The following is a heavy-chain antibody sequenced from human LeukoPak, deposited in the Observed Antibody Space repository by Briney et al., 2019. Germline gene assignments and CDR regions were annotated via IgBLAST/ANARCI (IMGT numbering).Heavy chain of an antibody. CDR1: GYTFTSYG. J-gene: IGHJ6*02. Sequence: GASVKVSCKASGYTFTSYGISWVRQAPGQGLEWMGWISAYNGNTNYAQKLQGRVTMTTDTSTSTAYMELRSLRSDDTAVYYCARDQGSEAVLYYYYGMDVWGPGTTVTVSS. D-gene: IGHD2-15*01. CDR2: ISAYNGNT. CDR3: ARDQGSEAVLYYYYGMDV. V-gene: IGHV1-18*01.